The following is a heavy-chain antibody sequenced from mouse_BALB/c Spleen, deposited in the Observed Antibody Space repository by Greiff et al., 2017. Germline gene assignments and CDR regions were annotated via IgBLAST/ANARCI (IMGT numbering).Heavy chain of an antibody. CDR1: GFTFTDYY. V-gene: IGHV7-3*02. CDR2: IRNKANGYTT. Sequence: EVKVVESGGGLVQPGGSLRLSCATSGFTFTDYYMSWVRQPPGKALEWLGFIRNKANGYTTEYSASVKGRFTISRDNSQSILYLQMNTLRAEDSATYYCARDWDRDDDAMDYWGQGTSVTVSS. D-gene: IGHD2-12*01. J-gene: IGHJ4*01. CDR3: ARDWDRDDDAMDY.